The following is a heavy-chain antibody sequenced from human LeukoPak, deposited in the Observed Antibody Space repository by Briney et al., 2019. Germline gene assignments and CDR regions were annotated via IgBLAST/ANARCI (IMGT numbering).Heavy chain of an antibody. CDR1: GYTFSHQT. CDR3: ATTERGYSYGLDY. D-gene: IGHD5-18*01. CDR2: INTGNFNT. Sequence: ASVKVSCKASGYTFSHQTIHWVRQAPGQALEWMGWINTGNFNTKYSQKFQGRVTITRDTSASTNYMELSSLRAEDTAVYYCATTERGYSYGLDYWGQGTLVTVSS. J-gene: IGHJ4*02. V-gene: IGHV1-3*04.